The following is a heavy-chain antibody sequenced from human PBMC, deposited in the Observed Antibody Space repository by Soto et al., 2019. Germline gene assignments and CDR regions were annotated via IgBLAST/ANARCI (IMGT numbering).Heavy chain of an antibody. V-gene: IGHV4-59*01. CDR1: GGSITSYY. CDR2: IYYNGNI. J-gene: IGHJ4*02. CDR3: ATGRVYFGSEY. Sequence: QVQLQESGPGLVKPLETLSLTCTVSGGSITSYYWSWVRQPPGKGLEWIGYIYYNGNINYNPSLKSRLTISLDTSKNQFSLRLSSVTAADTAVYYCATGRVYFGSEYWGQGTLVTVSS. D-gene: IGHD3-10*01.